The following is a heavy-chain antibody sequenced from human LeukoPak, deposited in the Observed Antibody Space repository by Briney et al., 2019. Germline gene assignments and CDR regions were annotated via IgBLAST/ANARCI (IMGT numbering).Heavy chain of an antibody. CDR2: IYSGGST. D-gene: IGHD2-2*01. CDR1: GFTVSSNY. Sequence: GGSLRLSCAASGFTVSSNYMSWVRQAPGKGLEWVSVIYSGGSTYYADSVKGRFTISRDNSKNTLYLQMNSLRAEDTAVYYCARGGRCSSTSCSAGDPWGQGALVTVSS. J-gene: IGHJ5*02. CDR3: ARGGRCSSTSCSAGDP. V-gene: IGHV3-53*05.